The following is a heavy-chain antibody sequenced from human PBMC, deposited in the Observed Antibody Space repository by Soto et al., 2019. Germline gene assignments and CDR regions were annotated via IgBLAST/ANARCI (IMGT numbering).Heavy chain of an antibody. CDR1: GFTFSTYG. CDR2: LSGDGTTT. Sequence: VQLWESGGGLVQPGGSLRLSCTASGFTFSTYGMSWVRQAPGKGLEWVSSLSGDGTTTYYMDSVKGRFTISRDNSRNTLSLQMNSLRTEDTAIYYCAKDISFDTSAYNYWGQGILVAVSS. D-gene: IGHD3-22*01. CDR3: AKDISFDTSAYNY. V-gene: IGHV3-23*01. J-gene: IGHJ4*02.